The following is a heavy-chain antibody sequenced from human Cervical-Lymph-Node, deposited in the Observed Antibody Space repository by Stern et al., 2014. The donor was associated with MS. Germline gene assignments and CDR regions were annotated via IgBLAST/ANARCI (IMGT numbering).Heavy chain of an antibody. CDR2: ISWNSGTI. Sequence: QLVVSGGGLVQPGRSLRLSCAASGFTFDDYAMYWVRQAPGKGLACVSGISWNSGTIGYADSVKGRFTISRDNAKNSLYLQMNSLRAEDTALYYCTKGGGAAADYYFDYWGQGTLVTVSS. D-gene: IGHD6-13*01. CDR3: TKGGGAAADYYFDY. J-gene: IGHJ4*02. V-gene: IGHV3-9*01. CDR1: GFTFDDYA.